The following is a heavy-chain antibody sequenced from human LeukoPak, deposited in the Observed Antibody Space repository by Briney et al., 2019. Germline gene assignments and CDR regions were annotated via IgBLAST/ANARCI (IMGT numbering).Heavy chain of an antibody. CDR2: ISWNSGSI. J-gene: IGHJ4*02. Sequence: GRSLRLSCAASGFTFDDYAMHWVRQAPGKGLEWASGISWNSGSIGYADSVKGRFTISRDNAKNSLYLQMNSLRAEDTALYYCAKDSFYSSGWLFDYWGQGTLVTVSS. D-gene: IGHD6-19*01. CDR3: AKDSFYSSGWLFDY. CDR1: GFTFDDYA. V-gene: IGHV3-9*01.